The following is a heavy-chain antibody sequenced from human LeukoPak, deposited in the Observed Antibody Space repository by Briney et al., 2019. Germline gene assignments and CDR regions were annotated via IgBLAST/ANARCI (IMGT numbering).Heavy chain of an antibody. CDR3: AKKTPGTYPFDS. CDR2: CGTDGDT. V-gene: IGHV3-23*01. J-gene: IGHJ4*02. CDR1: GFTFSTSA. D-gene: IGHD6-13*01. Sequence: PGGSLRLSCAASGFTFSTSALNWVRQAPGKGLEWVSACGTDGDTYYADSVKGRFTISRDNSRHTLYLQMTGLRAEDTAVYYCAKKTPGTYPFDSWGQGTLVSVS.